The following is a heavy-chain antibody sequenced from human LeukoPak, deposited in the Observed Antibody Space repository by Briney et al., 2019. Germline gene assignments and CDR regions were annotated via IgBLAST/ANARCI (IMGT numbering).Heavy chain of an antibody. CDR1: GYTFTGYY. V-gene: IGHV1-2*02. D-gene: IGHD2-2*01. Sequence: ASVKVSCKASGYTFTGYYMHWVRQAPGQGLEWMGWINPNSGGTNYAQEFQGRVTMTRDTSISTAYMELSSLRSEDTAVYYCAREATPYCSSTSCYIGAWFDPWGQGTLVTVSS. CDR3: AREATPYCSSTSCYIGAWFDP. J-gene: IGHJ5*02. CDR2: INPNSGGT.